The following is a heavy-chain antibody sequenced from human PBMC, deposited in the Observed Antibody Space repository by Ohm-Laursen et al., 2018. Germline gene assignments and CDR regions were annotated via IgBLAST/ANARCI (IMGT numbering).Heavy chain of an antibody. D-gene: IGHD5-24*01. CDR2: INHSGNT. V-gene: IGHV4-39*07. CDR1: DGSISSGDYY. J-gene: IGHJ4*02. Sequence: SVTLSLTCTVSDGSISSGDYYWNWIRQPPGKGLEWIGEINHSGNTNYNPSLKSRVTISVDTSKNQFSLKLSSVTAADTAVYYCARGGGWLQKFPAYWGQGTLVTVSS. CDR3: ARGGGWLQKFPAY.